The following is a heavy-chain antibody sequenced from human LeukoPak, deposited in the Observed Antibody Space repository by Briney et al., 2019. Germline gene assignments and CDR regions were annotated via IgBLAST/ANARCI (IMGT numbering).Heavy chain of an antibody. J-gene: IGHJ6*03. V-gene: IGHV4-61*02. CDR2: IYSSGST. CDR3: ARVFRDYGYYYYYYMDV. CDR1: GGSISSDTYY. D-gene: IGHD3-16*01. Sequence: PSETLSLTCTVSGGSISSDTYYWNWIRRPAGKGLQWIGRIYSSGSTYYNPSLKSRVTISVDTSKNQFSLKLSSVTAADTAVYYCARVFRDYGYYYYYYMDVWGKGTTVTVSS.